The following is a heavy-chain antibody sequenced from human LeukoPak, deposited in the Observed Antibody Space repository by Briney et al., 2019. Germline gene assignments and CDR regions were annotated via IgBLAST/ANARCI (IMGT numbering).Heavy chain of an antibody. D-gene: IGHD1-26*01. CDR1: GFTFSSYW. V-gene: IGHV3-7*04. CDR3: ARSSCGGSYYNHFDY. Sequence: GGSLRLSCAASGFTFSSYWMSWVRQAPGIGLEWVANIKQDGSEKYYVDSVKGRFTISRDNAKNSLYLQMNSLRAEDTAVYYCARSSCGGSYYNHFDYWGQGTLVTVSS. CDR2: IKQDGSEK. J-gene: IGHJ4*02.